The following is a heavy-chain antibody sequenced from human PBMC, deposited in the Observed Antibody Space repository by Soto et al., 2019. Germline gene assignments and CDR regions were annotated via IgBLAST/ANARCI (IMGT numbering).Heavy chain of an antibody. CDR3: AKDRLRGGFLTTATTNGMDV. J-gene: IGHJ6*02. CDR2: ISSDGSNK. Sequence: QVQLVESGGGVVQPGRSLRLSCAASGFTFSSYGMNWVRQAPGKGLEWVALISSDGSNKYYVDSVKGRVTISRDNSKNTLFLQMHSLRAGDPDVYYCAKDRLRGGFLTTATTNGMDVWGQGTTVTVSS. V-gene: IGHV3-30*18. CDR1: GFTFSSYG. D-gene: IGHD1-26*01.